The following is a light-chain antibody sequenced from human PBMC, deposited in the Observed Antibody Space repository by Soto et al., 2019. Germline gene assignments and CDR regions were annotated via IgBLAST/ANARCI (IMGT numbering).Light chain of an antibody. Sequence: EIVLTQSPGTLSLSPGERATLSCRASQSVSNSFLAWYQQKPGQAPRLLIFGASSRATGIPDRFSGSGSGTDFTLTVSRLEPEDFAVYYCQQYGSSGTVGQGTKVDSK. V-gene: IGKV3-20*01. CDR2: GAS. CDR1: QSVSNSF. CDR3: QQYGSSGT. J-gene: IGKJ1*01.